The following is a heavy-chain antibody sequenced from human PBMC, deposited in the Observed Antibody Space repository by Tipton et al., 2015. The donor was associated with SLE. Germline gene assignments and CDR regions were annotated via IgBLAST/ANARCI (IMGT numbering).Heavy chain of an antibody. CDR3: AREPLKVRAWFAL. CDR2: INSDGSRT. J-gene: IGHJ5*02. Sequence: SLRLSCAASGFTFRSHCMHWVRQAPGKGLVWVSHINSDGSRTNYADSVKGRVTISRDNAKNTLYLQLNSLRAEDTAVYYCAREPLKVRAWFALWRPRTLVAVSS. CDR1: GFTFRSHC. V-gene: IGHV3-74*01. D-gene: IGHD3-9*01.